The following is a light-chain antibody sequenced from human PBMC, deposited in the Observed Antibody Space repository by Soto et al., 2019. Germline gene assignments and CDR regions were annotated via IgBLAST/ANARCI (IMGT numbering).Light chain of an antibody. V-gene: IGKV3-20*01. Sequence: EIVLTQSPGTLSLSPGERATLSCRASRSVTSSFLAWYQQKPGQAPRLLIYGASIRATAIPDRFSGSGSGTDFTLTISRLEPEDFAVYYCQQYDSSPLTFGGGTKVEIK. CDR3: QQYDSSPLT. J-gene: IGKJ4*01. CDR2: GAS. CDR1: RSVTSSF.